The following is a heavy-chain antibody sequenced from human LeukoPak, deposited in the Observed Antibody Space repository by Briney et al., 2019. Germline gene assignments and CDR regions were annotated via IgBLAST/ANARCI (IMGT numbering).Heavy chain of an antibody. V-gene: IGHV3-23*01. CDR3: AKGVSSGWFHFDY. Sequence: GGSLRLSCAASGFTVSSNEMSWVRQAPGKGLEWVSAISGSGGSTYYADSVKGRFTISRDNSKNTLYLQMNSLRAEDTAVYYCAKGVSSGWFHFDYWGQGTLVTVSS. CDR2: ISGSGGST. D-gene: IGHD6-19*01. CDR1: GFTVSSNE. J-gene: IGHJ4*02.